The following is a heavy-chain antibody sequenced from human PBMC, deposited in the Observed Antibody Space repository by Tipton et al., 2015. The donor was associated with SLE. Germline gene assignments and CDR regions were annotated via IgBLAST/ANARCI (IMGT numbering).Heavy chain of an antibody. J-gene: IGHJ4*02. CDR2: IYHSGST. D-gene: IGHD6-13*01. CDR3: ARRRGSSWYEDYFDY. V-gene: IGHV4-59*11. Sequence: TLSLTCTVSGGSISSHYWGWIRQPPGKGLGWIGSIYHSGSTYYNPSLKSRVTISVDTSKNQFSLKLSSVTAADTAVYYCARRRGSSWYEDYFDYWGQGTLVTVSS. CDR1: GGSISSHY.